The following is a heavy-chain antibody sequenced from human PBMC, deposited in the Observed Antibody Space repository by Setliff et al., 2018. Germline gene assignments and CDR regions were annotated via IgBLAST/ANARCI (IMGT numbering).Heavy chain of an antibody. CDR2: INHSGST. V-gene: IGHV4-34*01. CDR3: ARGSSSSGVDY. D-gene: IGHD6-6*01. CDR1: GGSFSGYY. J-gene: IGHJ4*02. Sequence: ASETLSLTCAVYGGSFSGYYWSWIRQPPGKGLEWIGEINHSGSTNYNPSLKSRVTISVDTSKNQFSLKLSSVTAADTAVYYCARGSSSSGVDYWGQGTLVTVSS.